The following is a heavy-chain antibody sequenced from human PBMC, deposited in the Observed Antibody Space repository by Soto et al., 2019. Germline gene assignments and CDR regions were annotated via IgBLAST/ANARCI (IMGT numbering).Heavy chain of an antibody. J-gene: IGHJ4*02. D-gene: IGHD3-16*01. CDR3: ATASGGYYFDY. CDR2: FDPEDGET. Sequence: XXVKVSCRVSGYTLTELSMHCVRQAPGKGLEWMGGFDPEDGETIYAQKFQGRVTMTEDTSTDTAYMELSSLRSEDTAVYYCATASGGYYFDYWGQGTLVTVSS. V-gene: IGHV1-24*01. CDR1: GYTLTELS.